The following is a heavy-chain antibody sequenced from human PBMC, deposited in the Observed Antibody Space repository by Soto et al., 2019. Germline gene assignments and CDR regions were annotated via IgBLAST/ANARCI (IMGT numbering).Heavy chain of an antibody. J-gene: IGHJ4*02. V-gene: IGHV3-21*01. Sequence: GGSLRLSCTVSGFAFNNYGITWVRQAPGKGLEWVSSISKSDYTYYSDSVKGRFTISRDNAKNSVSLQMNTLRVEDTAVYYCAREDSIIIPAVSDFWGQGTLVTVSS. CDR2: ISKSDYT. D-gene: IGHD2-2*01. CDR3: AREDSIIIPAVSDF. CDR1: GFAFNNYG.